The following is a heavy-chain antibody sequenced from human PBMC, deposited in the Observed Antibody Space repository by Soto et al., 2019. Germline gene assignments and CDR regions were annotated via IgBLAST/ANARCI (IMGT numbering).Heavy chain of an antibody. CDR3: ARAMVRGAEYNWFDP. CDR2: IYHSGST. Sequence: SETRSLTCAVSGGSISSGVYSWMWIRQPPGKGLEWIGYIYHSGSTYYNPSLKSRVTISVDRSKNQFSLKLSSVTAADTAVYYCARAMVRGAEYNWFDPWGQGTLVTVSS. D-gene: IGHD3-10*01. CDR1: GGSISSGVYS. J-gene: IGHJ5*02. V-gene: IGHV4-30-2*01.